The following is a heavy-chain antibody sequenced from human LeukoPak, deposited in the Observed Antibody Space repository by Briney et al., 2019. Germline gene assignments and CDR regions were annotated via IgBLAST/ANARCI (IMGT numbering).Heavy chain of an antibody. CDR1: GFTFSGSA. Sequence: GGSLRLSCAASGFTFSGSAMHWVRQASGKGLEWVSAISGSGGSTYYADSVKGRFTISRDNSKNTLYLQMNSLRAEDTAVYYCAKGLRGYSGPSYWGQGTLVTVSS. CDR3: AKGLRGYSGPSY. D-gene: IGHD5-12*01. CDR2: ISGSGGST. J-gene: IGHJ4*02. V-gene: IGHV3-23*01.